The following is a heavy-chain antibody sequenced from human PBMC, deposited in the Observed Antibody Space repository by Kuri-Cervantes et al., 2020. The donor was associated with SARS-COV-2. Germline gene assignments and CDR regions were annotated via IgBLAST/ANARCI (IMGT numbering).Heavy chain of an antibody. CDR3: ARGRGGNWFDP. CDR2: INAGNGNT. J-gene: IGHJ5*02. V-gene: IGHV1-3*01. CDR1: GHTFTSYG. D-gene: IGHD3-16*01. Sequence: ASVKVSCKASGHTFTSYGISWVRQAPGQRLEWMGWINAGNGNTKYSQKFQGRVTITRDTSASTAYMELSSLRSEDTAVYYCARGRGGNWFDPWGQGTLVTFSS.